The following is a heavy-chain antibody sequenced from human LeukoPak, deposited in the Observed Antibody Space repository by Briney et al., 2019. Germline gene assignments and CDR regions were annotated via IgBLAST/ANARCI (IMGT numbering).Heavy chain of an antibody. V-gene: IGHV4-59*01. CDR3: ARGIAARYVY. J-gene: IGHJ4*02. D-gene: IGHD6-6*01. CDR1: GGSISSYY. CDR2: IYYSGST. Sequence: PSETLSLTCTVSGGSISSYYWSWIRQPPGKGLEWIGYIYYSGSTNYNPSLKCRVTISVDTSKNQFSLKLSSVTAADTAVYYCARGIAARYVYWGQGTLVTVSS.